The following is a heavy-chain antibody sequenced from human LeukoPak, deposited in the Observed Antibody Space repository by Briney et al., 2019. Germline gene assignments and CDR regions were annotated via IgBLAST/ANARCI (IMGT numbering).Heavy chain of an antibody. V-gene: IGHV1-2*02. CDR2: INPNSGGT. J-gene: IGHJ4*02. CDR3: ARDSGAVRLFFDY. Sequence: ASVKVSCKASEYTFTGYYMHWVRQAPGQGLEWMGWINPNSGGTNYAQKFQGRVTMTRDTSISTAYMELSRLRSDDTAIYYCARDSGAVRLFFDYWGQGTLVTVSS. D-gene: IGHD6-6*01. CDR1: EYTFTGYY.